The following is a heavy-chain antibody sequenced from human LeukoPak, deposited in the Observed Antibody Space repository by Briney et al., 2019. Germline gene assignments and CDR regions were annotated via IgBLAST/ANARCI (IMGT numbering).Heavy chain of an antibody. V-gene: IGHV3-9*03. CDR2: ISWNSGSI. J-gene: IGHJ6*03. CDR3: AKDNGRYYYNYMDV. CDR1: GFTFDDYA. Sequence: PGGSLRLSCAASGFTFDDYAMHWVRQAPGKGLEWVSGISWNSGSIGYADSVKGRFTISRDNAKNSLYLQMNSLRAEDMALYYCAKDNGRYYYNYMDVWGKGTTVTVSS.